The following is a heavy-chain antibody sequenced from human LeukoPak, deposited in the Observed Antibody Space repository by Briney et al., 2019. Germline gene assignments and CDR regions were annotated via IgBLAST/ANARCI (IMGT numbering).Heavy chain of an antibody. CDR3: ARDPENYYDSSGLRY. J-gene: IGHJ4*02. V-gene: IGHV1-69*05. D-gene: IGHD3-22*01. CDR2: IIPIFGTA. CDR1: GGTFSSYA. Sequence: SVKVSCKASGGTFSSYAISWVRQAPGQGLEWMGRIIPIFGTANYAQKFQGRVTITTDESTSTAYMELSSLRSEDTAVYYCARDPENYYDSSGLRYWGQGTLVTVSS.